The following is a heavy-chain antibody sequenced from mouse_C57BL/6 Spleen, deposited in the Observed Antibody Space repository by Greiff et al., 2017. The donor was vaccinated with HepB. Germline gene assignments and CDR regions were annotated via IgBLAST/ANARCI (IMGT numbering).Heavy chain of an antibody. V-gene: IGHV1-64*01. CDR1: GYTFTSYW. J-gene: IGHJ2*01. Sequence: VKLQQPGAELVKPGASVKLSCKASGYTFTSYWMHWVKQRPGQGLEWIGMIHPNSGSTNYNEKFKSKATLTVDKSSSTAYMQLSSLTSEDSAVYYCARWRYSNYVGYFDYWGQGTTLTVSS. D-gene: IGHD2-5*01. CDR3: ARWRYSNYVGYFDY. CDR2: IHPNSGST.